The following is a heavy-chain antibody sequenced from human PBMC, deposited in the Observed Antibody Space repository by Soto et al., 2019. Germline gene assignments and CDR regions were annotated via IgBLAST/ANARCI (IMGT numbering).Heavy chain of an antibody. V-gene: IGHV4-34*01. D-gene: IGHD6-19*01. CDR1: GGSFSGYY. Sequence: QVQLQQWGAGLLKPSETLSLTCADYGGSFSGYYWSWIRQPPGKGLDWIGEINHSGSTNYNPSLKSRVTISVDTSKNQFSLKLSSVTAADTAVYYCANTRKAYSSGWLDYWGKGTLVTVSS. J-gene: IGHJ4*02. CDR2: INHSGST. CDR3: ANTRKAYSSGWLDY.